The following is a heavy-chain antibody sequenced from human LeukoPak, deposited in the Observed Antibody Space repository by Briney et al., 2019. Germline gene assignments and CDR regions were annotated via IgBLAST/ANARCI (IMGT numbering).Heavy chain of an antibody. CDR2: INHSGST. CDR3: ARTTYYYGSDRQYYFDY. J-gene: IGHJ4*02. V-gene: IGHV4-34*01. D-gene: IGHD3-10*01. CDR1: GGSFSGYY. Sequence: PSETLSLTCAVYGGSFSGYYWSWIRQPPGKGLEWIGEINHSGSTNYNPSLKSRVTISVDTSKNQFSLKLSSVTAADTAVYYCARTTYYYGSDRQYYFDYWGQGTLVTVSS.